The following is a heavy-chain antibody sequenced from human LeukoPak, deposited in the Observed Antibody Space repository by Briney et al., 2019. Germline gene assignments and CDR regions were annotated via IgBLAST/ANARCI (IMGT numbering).Heavy chain of an antibody. CDR2: INAGNGNT. V-gene: IGHV1-3*01. CDR1: GYTFTSYA. J-gene: IGHJ6*02. D-gene: IGHD3-3*01. CDR3: ARSDFWSGYSYKDDYYYYGMDV. Sequence: ASVKVSCKASGYTFTSYAMHWVRQAPGQRLEWMGWINAGNGNTKYSQKFQGRVTITADESTSTAYMELSSLRSEDTAVYYCARSDFWSGYSYKDDYYYYGMDVWGQGTTVTVSS.